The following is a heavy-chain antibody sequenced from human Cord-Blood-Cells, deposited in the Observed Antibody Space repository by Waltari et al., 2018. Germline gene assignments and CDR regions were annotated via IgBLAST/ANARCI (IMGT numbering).Heavy chain of an antibody. CDR3: ARAPYWSLFDY. V-gene: IGHV3-7*01. CDR1: GSPFSSFC. D-gene: IGHD1-1*01. J-gene: IGHJ4*02. Sequence: EVQLLASGGGLVQPGGPLGSSGAASGSPFSSFCLSWFRQAPGKGLEWVANIKQDGSEKYYVDSVKGRFTISRDNAKNSLYLQMNSLRAEDTAVYYCARAPYWSLFDYWGQGTLVTVSS. CDR2: IKQDGSEK.